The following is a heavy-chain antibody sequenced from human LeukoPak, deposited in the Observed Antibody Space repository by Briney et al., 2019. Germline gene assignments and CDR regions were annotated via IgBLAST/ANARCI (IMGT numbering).Heavy chain of an antibody. CDR2: ISGNGGTT. CDR3: VKVSNSDWNMFFDY. V-gene: IGHV3-23*01. Sequence: GGSLTLSCAASGCTFSNYVLNWIRRAPGKGLEWVSNISGNGGTTHYVVSVKGRFTISRDNSKRTLFLQRNSLRAEDTAVYHCVKVSNSDWNMFFDYWGQGTLVTVSS. CDR1: GCTFSNYV. D-gene: IGHD1/OR15-1a*01. J-gene: IGHJ4*02.